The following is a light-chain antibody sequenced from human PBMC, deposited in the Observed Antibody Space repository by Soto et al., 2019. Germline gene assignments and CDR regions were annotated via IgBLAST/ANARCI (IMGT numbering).Light chain of an antibody. CDR3: QQYNGYYRT. CDR2: XAS. V-gene: IGKV1-5*01. Sequence: DIQMTQSPSTLVSSGGDSVTINXRASKSIIIWLSWYQQKPGKAPKLLXFXASILESGVPSRFSGSGSGTEFTLTISSLQPDDFATYYCQQYNGYYRTFGQGTRWIS. CDR1: KSIIIW. J-gene: IGKJ1*01.